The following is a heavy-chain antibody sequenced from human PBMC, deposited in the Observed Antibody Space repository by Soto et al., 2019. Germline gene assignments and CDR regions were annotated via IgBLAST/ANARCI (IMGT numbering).Heavy chain of an antibody. J-gene: IGHJ4*02. CDR3: ASYTATLRCFDY. V-gene: IGHV4-4*02. CDR2: IYHSGST. CDR1: GGSISSGYW. Sequence: QVQLQESGPGLVKPSGTLSLTCAVSGGSISSGYWWNWVRQPPGKGLEWIGEIYHSGSTNYNPALNSRVTISVDKSKNQFSLKLSSVTAADTAVYYCASYTATLRCFDYWGQGTLVTVSS. D-gene: IGHD4-17*01.